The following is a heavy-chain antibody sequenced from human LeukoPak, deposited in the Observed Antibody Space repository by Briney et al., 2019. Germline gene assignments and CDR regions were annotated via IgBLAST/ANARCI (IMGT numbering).Heavy chain of an antibody. CDR2: TRFDDSYK. Sequence: GSLRLSCAAPGFSFSSSDMHWVRQAPGKGPEWVAFTRFDDSYKAYGNSVKARFTIPRDNSKNTLYLQMDSLRSDDTAVYYCAKSSAGITWFDPWGQGTLVIVSS. V-gene: IGHV3-30*02. CDR1: GFSFSSSD. CDR3: AKSSAGITWFDP. J-gene: IGHJ5*02. D-gene: IGHD1-7*01.